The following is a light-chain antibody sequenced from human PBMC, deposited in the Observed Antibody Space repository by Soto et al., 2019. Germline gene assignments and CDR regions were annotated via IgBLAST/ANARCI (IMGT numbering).Light chain of an antibody. Sequence: EIVLTQSPGTLSLSPGERATLSCRASQSFNSIYLAWYQQKPGQAPRLLIYGASSRATGIPDRFSGSGSGTDFTITTSRLEAEDFAVYYCHQYDSWTFGQGTKVDIK. V-gene: IGKV3-20*01. J-gene: IGKJ1*01. CDR2: GAS. CDR3: HQYDSWT. CDR1: QSFNSIY.